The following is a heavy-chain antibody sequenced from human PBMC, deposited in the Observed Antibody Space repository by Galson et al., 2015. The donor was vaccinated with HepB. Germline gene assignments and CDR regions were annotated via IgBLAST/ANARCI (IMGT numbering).Heavy chain of an antibody. CDR2: ISYDGSNK. D-gene: IGHD6-13*01. CDR1: GFTFSSYA. V-gene: IGHV3-30-3*01. Sequence: SLRLSCAASGFTFSSYAMHWVRQAPGKGLEWVAVISYDGSNKYYADSVKGRFTISRDNSKNTLYLQMNSLRAEDTAVYYCARDGIAAPDYWGQGTLVTVSS. CDR3: ARDGIAAPDY. J-gene: IGHJ4*02.